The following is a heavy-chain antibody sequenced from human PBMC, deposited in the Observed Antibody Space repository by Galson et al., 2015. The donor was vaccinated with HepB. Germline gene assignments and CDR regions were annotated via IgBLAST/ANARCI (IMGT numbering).Heavy chain of an antibody. CDR3: ARHGDFLNWFAP. D-gene: IGHD3-10*01. J-gene: IGHJ5*02. CDR2: IDPTNSYK. V-gene: IGHV5-10-1*01. Sequence: QSGAEVKQPGEYLRISCKGSEYNFASYWISWVRQMPGQGLEWMAMIDPTNSYKHYSPSFHGHVTLSVDKSITTAYLQLISLKASDTSISYCARHGDFLNWFAPWGQGTLVTVSS. CDR1: EYNFASYW.